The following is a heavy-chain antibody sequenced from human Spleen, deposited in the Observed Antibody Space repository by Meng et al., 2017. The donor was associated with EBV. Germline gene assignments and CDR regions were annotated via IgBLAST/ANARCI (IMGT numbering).Heavy chain of an antibody. V-gene: IGHV6-1*01. CDR3: AGVGSTISTDWFDT. Sequence: QVQLQQSGPGPVKPSQTLPLTCAISGDSVSNINGGWNWIRQSPSRGLEWLGRTYYRSKWYNDYVVSVKGRITINPDTTKNQVSLQLNSVTPEDTAVYYCAGVGSTISTDWFDTWGQGTLVTVSS. D-gene: IGHD3-9*01. CDR1: GDSVSNINGG. CDR2: TYYRSKWYN. J-gene: IGHJ5*02.